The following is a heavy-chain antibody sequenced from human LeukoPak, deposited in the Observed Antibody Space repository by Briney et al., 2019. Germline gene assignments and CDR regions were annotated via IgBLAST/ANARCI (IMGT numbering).Heavy chain of an antibody. J-gene: IGHJ3*01. CDR1: GGSFSGYY. Sequence: PSETLSLTCAVYGGSFSGYYWSWIRQPPGKGLEWIGEIDHSGTTNYKPSLKSRVTISLDTSKNQFSLILSSVTAADTAVYYCAKAPYLSSGSWGQGTMVTVSS. CDR2: IDHSGTT. V-gene: IGHV4-34*01. D-gene: IGHD3-22*01. CDR3: AKAPYLSSGS.